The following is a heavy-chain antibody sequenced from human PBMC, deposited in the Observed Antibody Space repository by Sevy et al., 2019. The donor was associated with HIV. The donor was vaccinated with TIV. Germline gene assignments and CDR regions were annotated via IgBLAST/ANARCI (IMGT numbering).Heavy chain of an antibody. V-gene: IGHV3-30-3*01. CDR3: AGSSGWYGHDDFAI. CDR2: ISYDGSNK. Sequence: GGSLRLSCAASGFTFSSYAMHWVRQAPGKGLEWVAVISYDGSNKYYADSVKGRFTISRDNSKNTLYLQMNSLRAEDTAVYYCAGSSGWYGHDDFAIWGQGTMVTVSS. D-gene: IGHD6-19*01. CDR1: GFTFSSYA. J-gene: IGHJ3*02.